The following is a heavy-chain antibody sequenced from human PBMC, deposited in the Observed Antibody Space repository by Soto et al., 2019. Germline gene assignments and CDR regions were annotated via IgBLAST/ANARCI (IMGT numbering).Heavy chain of an antibody. CDR1: GASISRDGNY. CDR3: SRGPYTSSSSFSDY. CDR2: IYYSGST. V-gene: IGHV4-31*03. Sequence: QFQLQESGTGLLKPSQTLSPTCSFSGASISRDGNYWSWIRQHPGKGLEWIGYIYYSGSTYYNQSLPIRVTLSLNKSSNHFCLRLNSVTAADTAVYYCSRGPYTSSSSFSDYWGKGTMVTVYS. J-gene: IGHJ4*02. D-gene: IGHD6-6*01.